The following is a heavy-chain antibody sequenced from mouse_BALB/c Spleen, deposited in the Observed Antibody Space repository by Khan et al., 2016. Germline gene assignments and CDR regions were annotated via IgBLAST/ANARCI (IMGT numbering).Heavy chain of an antibody. CDR3: AREGLRRGFAY. Sequence: EVELVESGGGLVKPGGSLKLSCAASGFTFSDYYMYWVRQTPEKRLEWVATINHGGGYTYYPASVQGRFTISRDTAQNNLYLQMSSLNSEDKAMYYWAREGLRRGFAYWGQGTLVTVSA. CDR1: GFTFSDYY. V-gene: IGHV5-4*02. D-gene: IGHD2-4*01. CDR2: INHGGGYT. J-gene: IGHJ3*01.